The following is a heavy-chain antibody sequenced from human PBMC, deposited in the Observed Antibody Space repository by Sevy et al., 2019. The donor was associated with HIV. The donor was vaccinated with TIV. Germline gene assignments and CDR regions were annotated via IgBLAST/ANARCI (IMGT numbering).Heavy chain of an antibody. Sequence: GGSLRLSCVASGFTFSSYGMHWVRQAPGKGLEWVAVISYDGSNKYYADSVKGRFTISRDNSKNTLYLQMNSLRAEDTAVYYCAKGRYDSRLDYWGQGTLVTVSS. CDR3: AKGRYDSRLDY. V-gene: IGHV3-30*18. J-gene: IGHJ4*02. CDR1: GFTFSSYG. D-gene: IGHD3-22*01. CDR2: ISYDGSNK.